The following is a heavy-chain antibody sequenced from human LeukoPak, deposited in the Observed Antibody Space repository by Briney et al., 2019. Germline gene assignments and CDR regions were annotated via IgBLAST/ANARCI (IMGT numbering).Heavy chain of an antibody. CDR2: IRSSSYI. Sequence: GGSLRLSCAASGFTFSSYSMNWVRQAPGKGLEWVSSIRSSSYIYYADSVKGRLTISRDNAKNSLYLQMNSLRVEDTAMYYCARVGGGDGSGWSTTDYWGQGTLVTVSS. D-gene: IGHD6-19*01. CDR1: GFTFSSYS. CDR3: ARVGGGDGSGWSTTDY. J-gene: IGHJ4*02. V-gene: IGHV3-21*01.